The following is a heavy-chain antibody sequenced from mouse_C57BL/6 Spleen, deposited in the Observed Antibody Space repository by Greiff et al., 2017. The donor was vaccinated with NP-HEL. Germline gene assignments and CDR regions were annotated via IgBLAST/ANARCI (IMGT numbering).Heavy chain of an antibody. Sequence: VQRVESGAELVRPGASVKLSCKASGYTFTDYYINWVKQRPGQGLEWIARIYPGSGNTYYNEKFKGKATLTAEKSSSTAYMQLSSLTSEDSAVYFCAREGGWEGYFDYWGQGTTLTVSS. CDR1: GYTFTDYY. J-gene: IGHJ2*01. CDR3: AREGGWEGYFDY. D-gene: IGHD3-3*01. CDR2: IYPGSGNT. V-gene: IGHV1-76*01.